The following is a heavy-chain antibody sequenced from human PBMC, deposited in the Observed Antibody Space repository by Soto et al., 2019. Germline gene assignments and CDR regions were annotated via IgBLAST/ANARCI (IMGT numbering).Heavy chain of an antibody. CDR2: IYYSGST. CDR1: GGSISSHY. D-gene: IGHD2-2*01. CDR3: ARRRGVVVPAAMMEYYYYMDV. Sequence: SETLSLTCTVSGGSISSHYWSWIRQPPGKGLEWIGYIYYSGSTNYNPSLKSRVTISVDTSKNQFSLKLSSVTAADTAVYYCARRRGVVVPAAMMEYYYYMDVWGKGTTVTVSS. J-gene: IGHJ6*03. V-gene: IGHV4-59*08.